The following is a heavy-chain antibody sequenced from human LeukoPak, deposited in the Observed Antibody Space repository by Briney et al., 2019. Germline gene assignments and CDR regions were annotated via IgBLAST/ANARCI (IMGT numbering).Heavy chain of an antibody. CDR1: GGTFSSYA. Sequence: SVKVSCKASGGTFSSYAISWVRQAPGQGLEWMGRIIPILGIANYAQKFQGRVTITADKSTSTGYMELSSLRSEDTAVYYCAGAPLNSYGGDPYFDYWGQGTLVTVSS. D-gene: IGHD5-18*01. V-gene: IGHV1-69*04. CDR2: IIPILGIA. J-gene: IGHJ4*02. CDR3: AGAPLNSYGGDPYFDY.